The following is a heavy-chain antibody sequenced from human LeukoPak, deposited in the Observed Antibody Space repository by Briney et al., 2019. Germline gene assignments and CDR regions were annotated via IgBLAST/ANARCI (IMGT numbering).Heavy chain of an antibody. CDR3: ARRGTSSSWAHFDY. D-gene: IGHD6-13*01. Sequence: GGSLRLSCAASGFTFSSYWMTWVRQDPGKGLERVAKIKQDGSEKYYVDSVKGRFTISRDNAKNSLYLQMNSLGAEDTAVYYCARRGTSSSWAHFDYWGQGTLVTVSS. V-gene: IGHV3-7*05. J-gene: IGHJ4*02. CDR2: IKQDGSEK. CDR1: GFTFSSYW.